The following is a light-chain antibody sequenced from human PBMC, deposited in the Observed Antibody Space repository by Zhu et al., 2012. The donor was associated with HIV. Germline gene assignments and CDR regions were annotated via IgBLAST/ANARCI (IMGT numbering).Light chain of an antibody. CDR2: GAS. Sequence: IVLTQSPGTLSLSPGERATLSCRTSEVVNSNYLAWYQHKPGQAPRPVIYGASTRAAGIPDRFSGSGSGTDFTLTISRLEPEDFALYSCQQFGSSPPTFGQGTKVE. J-gene: IGKJ1*01. CDR1: EVVNSNY. V-gene: IGKV3-20*01. CDR3: QQFGSSPPT.